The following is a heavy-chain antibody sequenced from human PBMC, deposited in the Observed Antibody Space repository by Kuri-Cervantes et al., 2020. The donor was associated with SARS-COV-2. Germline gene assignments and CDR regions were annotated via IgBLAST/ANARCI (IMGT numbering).Heavy chain of an antibody. Sequence: GESLKISCAASGFTFSSYSMNWVRQAPGKGLEWVSYISSSSSTIYYADSVKGRFTISRDNAKNSLHLQMNSLRDEDTAVYYCARGYCSSTSCPPYYYYGMDVWGQGTTVTVSS. J-gene: IGHJ6*02. CDR1: GFTFSSYS. CDR3: ARGYCSSTSCPPYYYYGMDV. CDR2: ISSSSSTI. V-gene: IGHV3-48*02. D-gene: IGHD2-2*01.